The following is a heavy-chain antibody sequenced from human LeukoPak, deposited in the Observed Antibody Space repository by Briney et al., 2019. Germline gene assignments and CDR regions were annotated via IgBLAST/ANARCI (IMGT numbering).Heavy chain of an antibody. CDR1: GGSISSYY. CDR3: ATETITMIRGQPFHY. Sequence: PSETLSLTCTVSGGSISSYYWSWIRQPPGKGLEWIGYIYYSWTTHSNPSLKSRVTISVDTSKNQFSLMLNSVTAADTAFYYCATETITMIRGQPFHYWGPGTLVTVSS. D-gene: IGHD3-10*01. V-gene: IGHV4-59*12. J-gene: IGHJ4*02. CDR2: IYYSWTT.